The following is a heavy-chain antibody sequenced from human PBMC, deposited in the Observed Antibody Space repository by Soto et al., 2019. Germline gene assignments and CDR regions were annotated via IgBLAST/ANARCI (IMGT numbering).Heavy chain of an antibody. CDR2: ISARDDST. V-gene: IGHV3-23*01. Sequence: GGSLRLSCAASGFTFSSYGMSWVRQAPGKGLEWVSGISARDDSTYYADSVKGRFTISRDNSKNTLYLEMNSLRAEDTAVYYCAKDLASSWYGGEQYFDYWGQGTLVTVSS. D-gene: IGHD6-13*01. CDR1: GFTFSSYG. CDR3: AKDLASSWYGGEQYFDY. J-gene: IGHJ4*02.